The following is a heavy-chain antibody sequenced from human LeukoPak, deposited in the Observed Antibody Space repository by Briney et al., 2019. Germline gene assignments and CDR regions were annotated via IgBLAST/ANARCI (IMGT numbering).Heavy chain of an antibody. V-gene: IGHV5-51*01. Sequence: GESREIPCKGSGYSFTTYWIAWVRQMPGKGLEWMGIIYPDESDTRYSPSFQGQVTISADKSISTAYLQWSSLKASDTAMYHCARLYCSSSSCYRGSGYFFDYWGQESLVAVSS. D-gene: IGHD2-2*02. CDR2: IYPDESDT. J-gene: IGHJ4*02. CDR3: ARLYCSSSSCYRGSGYFFDY. CDR1: GYSFTTYW.